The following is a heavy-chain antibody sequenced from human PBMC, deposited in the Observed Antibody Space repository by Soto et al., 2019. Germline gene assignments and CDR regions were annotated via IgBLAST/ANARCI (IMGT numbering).Heavy chain of an antibody. Sequence: EVQLVESGGGLVKPGGSLRLSCADSGFTFGHVWISWVRQAPGKGLEWVGRIKSKTDGGTSYYAAPVKGRFTISRDDSKNTLYLQMNSLKAEDTAVYYCATGSSLGAPRWGQGTLVTVSS. V-gene: IGHV3-15*01. CDR2: IKSKTDGGTS. J-gene: IGHJ4*02. CDR3: ATGSSLGAPR. CDR1: GFTFGHVW. D-gene: IGHD3-16*01.